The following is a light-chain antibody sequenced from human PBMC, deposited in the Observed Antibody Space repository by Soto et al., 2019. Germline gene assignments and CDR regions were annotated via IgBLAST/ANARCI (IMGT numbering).Light chain of an antibody. Sequence: SLSVASLSVSPGPSATRSGRDSQSVSSNLAWYQQKPGQAPRLLIYGASSRATGIPDRFSGSGSGTEFTLSINSLQSEDFAVYYCQQYNDWPPWTFGQGTKVDIK. CDR1: QSVSSN. CDR3: QQYNDWPPWT. J-gene: IGKJ1*01. CDR2: GAS. V-gene: IGKV3D-15*01.